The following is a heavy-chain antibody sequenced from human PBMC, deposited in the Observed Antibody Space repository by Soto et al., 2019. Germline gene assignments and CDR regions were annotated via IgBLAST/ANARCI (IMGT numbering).Heavy chain of an antibody. Sequence: QVQLVESGGGVVQPGRSLRLSCAASGFTFSSYGMHWVRQAPGKGLEWVAVIWYDGSNKYYADSVKGRFTISRDNSKNTLYLQMNSLRAEDTAVYYCARDGRYYDFLSGTDAFDIWGQGTMVTVSS. CDR3: ARDGRYYDFLSGTDAFDI. CDR2: IWYDGSNK. CDR1: GFTFSSYG. V-gene: IGHV3-33*01. J-gene: IGHJ3*02. D-gene: IGHD3-3*01.